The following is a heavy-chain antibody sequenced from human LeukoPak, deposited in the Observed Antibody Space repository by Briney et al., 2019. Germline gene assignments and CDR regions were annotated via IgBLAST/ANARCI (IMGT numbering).Heavy chain of an antibody. CDR3: ARGAAAAGKGDWFDP. J-gene: IGHJ5*02. Sequence: GGSLRLSCAASGFTFSSYGMHWVRQAPGKGLEWVAVIWYDGSNKYYADSVKGRFTISRDNSKNTLYLQMNSLRAGDTAVYYCARGAAAAGKGDWFDPWGQGTLVTVSS. CDR1: GFTFSSYG. V-gene: IGHV3-33*01. D-gene: IGHD6-13*01. CDR2: IWYDGSNK.